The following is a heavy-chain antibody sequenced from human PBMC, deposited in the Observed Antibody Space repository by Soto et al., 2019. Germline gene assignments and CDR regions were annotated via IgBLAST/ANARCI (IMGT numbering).Heavy chain of an antibody. V-gene: IGHV4-34*01. D-gene: IGHD3-10*01. J-gene: IGHJ6*02. CDR2: INHSGST. Sequence: PSETLSLTCAVYVVSFSGYYWSCIRHAPGKGLEWIGEINHSGSTNYNPSLKSRVTISVDTSKNQFSLKLSSVTAADTAVYYCARGPLWDYYGMDVWGQGTLVTVSS. CDR3: ARGPLWDYYGMDV. CDR1: VVSFSGYY.